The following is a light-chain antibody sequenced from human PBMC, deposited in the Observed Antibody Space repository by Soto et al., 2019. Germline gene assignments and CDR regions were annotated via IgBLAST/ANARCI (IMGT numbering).Light chain of an antibody. J-gene: IGKJ3*01. CDR1: QSISSY. Sequence: DIPMTQSPSSLSASVGDRVTITCRASQSISSYLNWYQQKPGKAPKLLIYAASSLQSGVPSRFSGSGSGTDFTLTISSLQPEDFAPYYCQQSYSTPFTFGPGTKVDIK. V-gene: IGKV1-39*01. CDR2: AAS. CDR3: QQSYSTPFT.